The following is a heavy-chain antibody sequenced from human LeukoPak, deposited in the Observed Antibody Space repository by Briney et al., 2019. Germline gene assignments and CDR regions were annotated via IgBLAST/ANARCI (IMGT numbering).Heavy chain of an antibody. Sequence: PGRSLRLSCAASGFTFSRFAMHWVRQAPGKGLEWVAVISYHGSTEYYADSVKGRFTISRDNSNNKLYLQMNSLRDEDTAVYYFARDMRDSGQSRYFYGYDFDFWGEGTVVTVS. V-gene: IGHV3-30-3*01. CDR2: ISYHGSTE. D-gene: IGHD5-18*01. J-gene: IGHJ4*02. CDR3: ARDMRDSGQSRYFYGYDFDF. CDR1: GFTFSRFA.